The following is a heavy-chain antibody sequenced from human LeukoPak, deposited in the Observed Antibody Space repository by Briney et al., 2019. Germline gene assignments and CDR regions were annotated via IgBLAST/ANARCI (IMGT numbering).Heavy chain of an antibody. J-gene: IGHJ4*02. D-gene: IGHD4/OR15-4a*01. CDR1: GFTFRAYA. CDR2: SGGHTGGGT. Sequence: PGGSLRLSCAASGFTFRAYAMSWVRQAPGKGLEWVANSGGHTGGGTNYASSVRGRFTLSRDNSKKTVYLQMNSLTAEDTAIYYCTRDDPYGASEYWGQGTLVTVSS. CDR3: TRDDPYGASEY. V-gene: IGHV3-23*01.